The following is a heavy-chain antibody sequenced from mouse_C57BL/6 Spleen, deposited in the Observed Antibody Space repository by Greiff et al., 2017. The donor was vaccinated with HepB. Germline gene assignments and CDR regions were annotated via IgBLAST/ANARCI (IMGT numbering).Heavy chain of an antibody. CDR1: GYTFTSYW. CDR2: IHPNSGST. CDR3: ATNWDLYYFDY. Sequence: VQLQQPGAELVKPGASVKLSCKASGYTFTSYWMHWVKQRPGQGLEWIGMIHPNSGSTNYNEKFKSKATLTVDKSSSTAYMQLSSLTSEDSAVYYCATNWDLYYFDYWGQGTTLTVSS. D-gene: IGHD4-1*02. V-gene: IGHV1-64*01. J-gene: IGHJ2*01.